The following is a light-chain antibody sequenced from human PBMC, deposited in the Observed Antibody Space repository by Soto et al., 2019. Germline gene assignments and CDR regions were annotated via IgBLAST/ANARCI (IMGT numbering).Light chain of an antibody. CDR1: SSDVGGYKF. CDR3: CSYAGNYALL. J-gene: IGLJ2*01. CDR2: EVN. V-gene: IGLV2-14*01. Sequence: QSVLTQPASVSASPGQSITISCTGTSSDVGGYKFVSWYQHHPGKAPKLMIYEVNNRPSGVSNRFSGSKSGNTASLTISGLQAEDEADYYCCSYAGNYALLFGGGTQLTVL.